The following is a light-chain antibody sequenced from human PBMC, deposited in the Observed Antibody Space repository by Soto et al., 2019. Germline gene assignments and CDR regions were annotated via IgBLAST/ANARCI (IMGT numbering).Light chain of an antibody. CDR2: GAS. Sequence: DIQMTQSPSTLSASVGDRVTITCRASQSISSWLAWYQQKPGQAPRLLIYGASSRATGIPDRFSGSGSGTDFTLTISSLQPEDFATYYCQQANSFPLTFGGGTKVDIK. J-gene: IGKJ4*01. CDR3: QQANSFPLT. CDR1: QSISSW. V-gene: IGKV1-12*01.